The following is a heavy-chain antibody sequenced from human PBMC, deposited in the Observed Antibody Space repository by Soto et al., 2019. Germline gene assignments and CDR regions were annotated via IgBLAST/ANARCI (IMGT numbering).Heavy chain of an antibody. CDR3: AKAVVITPNESYFDY. D-gene: IGHD3-22*01. CDR1: GFTFSSYA. J-gene: IGHJ4*02. CDR2: ISGSGGST. Sequence: GGSLRLSCAASGFTFSSYAMSWVRQAPGKGLEWVSAISGSGGSTYYADSVKGRFTISRDNSKNTLYLQMNSLRAEDTAVYYCAKAVVITPNESYFDYWGQGTLVTVSS. V-gene: IGHV3-23*01.